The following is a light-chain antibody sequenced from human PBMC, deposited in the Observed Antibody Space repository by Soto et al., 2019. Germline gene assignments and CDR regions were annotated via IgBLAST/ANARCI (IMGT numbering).Light chain of an antibody. CDR3: SSYTSSSTVV. J-gene: IGLJ2*01. CDR1: SSDVGAYNY. Sequence: QSALTQPASVSGSPGQSITISCTGTSSDVGAYNYVSWYQQHPGKAPKLMIYDVSNRPSGVSNRVSGSKSGNTASLTISGLLAEDEADYYCSSYTSSSTVVFGGGTKLTVL. CDR2: DVS. V-gene: IGLV2-14*01.